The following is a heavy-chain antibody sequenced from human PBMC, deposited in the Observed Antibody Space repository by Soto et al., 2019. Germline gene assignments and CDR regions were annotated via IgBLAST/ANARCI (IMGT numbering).Heavy chain of an antibody. V-gene: IGHV4-30-2*01. CDR3: ARGMTTVTTLDY. Sequence: QLQLQESGSGLVKPSQTLSLTCAVSGGSISSGGYSWSWIRQPPGKGLEWIGYIYHSGSTYYNPSLKSRVXXXVXXSKKQSSLKLSSVTAADTAVYYCARGMTTVTTLDYWGQGTLVTVSS. J-gene: IGHJ4*02. CDR1: GGSISSGGYS. CDR2: IYHSGST. D-gene: IGHD4-17*01.